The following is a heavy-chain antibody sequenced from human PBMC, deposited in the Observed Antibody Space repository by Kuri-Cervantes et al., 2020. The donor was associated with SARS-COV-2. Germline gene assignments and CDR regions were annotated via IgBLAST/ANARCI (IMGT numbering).Heavy chain of an antibody. V-gene: IGHV4-39*01. Sequence: GSLRLSCTVSGGSISSSSYYWGWIRQPPGKGLESIGSIYYSGSTYYNPSLKSRVTTSVDTSKNQFSLKLSSVTAADTAVYYCARHGLRYYGSGSLTTFDYWGQGTLVTVSS. CDR3: ARHGLRYYGSGSLTTFDY. D-gene: IGHD3-10*01. J-gene: IGHJ4*02. CDR2: IYYSGST. CDR1: GGSISSSSYY.